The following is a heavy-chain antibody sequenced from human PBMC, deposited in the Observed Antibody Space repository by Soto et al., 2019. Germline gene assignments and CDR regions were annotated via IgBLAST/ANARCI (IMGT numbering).Heavy chain of an antibody. CDR2: INWSTGVV. Sequence: EVQLVESGGGLVEPGRSLTVSGVGSGFNFHNYAMQWVRQVPGKGLEWVSGINWSTGVVGYADAVKGRFILSRDNAKNSLSTGMTSPRVGDRAFSYCAITDYDSRGADSWGPGTLVTVSS. V-gene: IGHV3-9*01. CDR3: AITDYDSRGADS. J-gene: IGHJ4*02. CDR1: GFNFHNYA. D-gene: IGHD3-16*01.